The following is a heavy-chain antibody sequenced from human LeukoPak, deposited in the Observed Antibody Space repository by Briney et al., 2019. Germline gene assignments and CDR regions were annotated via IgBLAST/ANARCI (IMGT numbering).Heavy chain of an antibody. Sequence: ASVRVSCKASGYTFTSYDISWVRQATGQGLEWMGWMNPISGNTGYAQNFQGRVTMTRSTSISTAYMELSSLRSEDTAVYYCARPYCSGGDCLRYFDFWGRGTLITVSS. J-gene: IGHJ2*01. D-gene: IGHD2-15*01. V-gene: IGHV1-8*01. CDR1: GYTFTSYD. CDR2: MNPISGNT. CDR3: ARPYCSGGDCLRYFDF.